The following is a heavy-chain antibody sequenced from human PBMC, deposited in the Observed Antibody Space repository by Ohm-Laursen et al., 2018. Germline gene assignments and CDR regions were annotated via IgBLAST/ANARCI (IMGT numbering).Heavy chain of an antibody. CDR2: IHYSRTSLI. CDR3: ARVSRGTLQSP. D-gene: IGHD5-24*01. CDR1: GFNFNTYE. J-gene: IGHJ5*02. V-gene: IGHV3-48*03. Sequence: GSLRLSCTASGFNFNTYEMNWVRQASGKGLEWVANIHYSRTSLIYYADSVKGRFTISRDNAKNSLYLQMNSLRAEDTAVYYCARVSRGTLQSPWGQGTLVTVSS.